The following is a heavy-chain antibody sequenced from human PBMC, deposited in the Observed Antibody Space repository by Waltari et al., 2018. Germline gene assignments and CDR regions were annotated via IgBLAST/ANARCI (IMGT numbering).Heavy chain of an antibody. CDR3: ARGSEYYGDYPLHLGY. J-gene: IGHJ4*02. V-gene: IGHV3-33*01. CDR1: GFTFSSYG. CDR2: IWYDGSNK. D-gene: IGHD4-17*01. Sequence: QVQLVESGGGVVQPGRSLRLSCAASGFTFSSYGMHWVRQAPGKGLEWVAVIWYDGSNKYYADSVKGRFTISRDNSKNTLYLQMNSLRAEDTAVYYCARGSEYYGDYPLHLGYWGQGTLVTVSS.